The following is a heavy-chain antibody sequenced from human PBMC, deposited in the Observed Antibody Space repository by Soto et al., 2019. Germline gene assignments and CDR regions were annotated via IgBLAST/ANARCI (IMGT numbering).Heavy chain of an antibody. CDR3: ARELHSSRKFPWFDP. Sequence: QVQLVQSGAEVKKPGASVKVSCKASGYTFTSYDINWVRQATGQGLEWMGWMNPNSGNTGYAQKLQGRVTMTRNTSISTAYMELSSLRSEDTAVYYCARELHSSRKFPWFDPWGQGTLVTVSS. J-gene: IGHJ5*02. D-gene: IGHD6-13*01. CDR1: GYTFTSYD. V-gene: IGHV1-8*01. CDR2: MNPNSGNT.